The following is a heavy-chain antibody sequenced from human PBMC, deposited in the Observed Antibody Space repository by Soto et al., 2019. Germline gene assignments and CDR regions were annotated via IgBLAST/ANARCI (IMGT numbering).Heavy chain of an antibody. CDR2: IGPESGAT. J-gene: IGHJ4*02. D-gene: IGHD1-26*01. CDR3: GRGRSGQIVVFY. V-gene: IGHV1-2*02. Sequence: ASVKVSCKASGYTFTGHYIHWVRQTPEQGPEWMGEIGPESGATRYAQRFQGRVTMTRDMSITTVYMELNNLSPDDTAVYYCGRGRSGQIVVFYWGQGTPVTVSS. CDR1: GYTFTGHY.